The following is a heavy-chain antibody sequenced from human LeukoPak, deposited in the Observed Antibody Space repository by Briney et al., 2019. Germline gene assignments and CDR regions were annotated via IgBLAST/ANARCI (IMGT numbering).Heavy chain of an antibody. V-gene: IGHV3-74*01. J-gene: IGHJ5*02. CDR1: GFTFSSYW. D-gene: IGHD3-9*01. Sequence: GGSLRLSCAASGFTFSSYWMHWVRQAPGKGLVWVSRINRDGSSTSYADSVKGRFTISRDNAKNTLYLQMNSLRAEDTAVYYCARSGHFDWLPNVNWFDPWGQGTLVTVSS. CDR2: INRDGSST. CDR3: ARSGHFDWLPNVNWFDP.